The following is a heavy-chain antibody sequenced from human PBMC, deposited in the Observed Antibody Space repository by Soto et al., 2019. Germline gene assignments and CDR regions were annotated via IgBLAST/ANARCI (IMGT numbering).Heavy chain of an antibody. CDR2: IYHTGST. J-gene: IGHJ4*02. D-gene: IGHD1-1*01. V-gene: IGHV4-31*03. Sequence: SETLSLTCPVSGGSISTVGHYWTWIRQPPGKVLEWIGSIYHTGSTYYSKSLRSRLTMSVDTSKSQFSLRLSSVTAADTAVYYCARATGTLRSRNCDYWGQGSLVTVSS. CDR1: GGSISTVGHY. CDR3: ARATGTLRSRNCDY.